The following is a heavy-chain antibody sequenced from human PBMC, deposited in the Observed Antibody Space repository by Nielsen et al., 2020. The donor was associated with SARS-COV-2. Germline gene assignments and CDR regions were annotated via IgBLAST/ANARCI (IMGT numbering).Heavy chain of an antibody. CDR2: ISYDGSDK. V-gene: IGHV3-30*04. CDR1: GFTFTGYA. D-gene: IGHD3-9*01. Sequence: GESLKISCAASGFTFTGYAIHWVRQAPGKGLEWVAIISYDGSDKDYADSVKGRFTISRDNSNNTVFLQMSSLRAEGTAVYHCVRESFDPYFDYWGQGTLVTVSS. J-gene: IGHJ4*02. CDR3: VRESFDPYFDY.